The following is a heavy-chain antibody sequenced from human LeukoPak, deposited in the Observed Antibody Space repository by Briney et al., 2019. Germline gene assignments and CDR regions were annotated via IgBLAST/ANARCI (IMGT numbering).Heavy chain of an antibody. V-gene: IGHV3-30*04. Sequence: GGSLRLSCAASGFTFSSYAMHWVRQAPGKGLEWVAVISYDGSNKYYADSVKGRFTIPRDNSKNTLYLQMNSLRAEDTAVYYCARIAMVRGVIDDYWGQGTLVTVSS. J-gene: IGHJ4*02. D-gene: IGHD3-10*01. CDR2: ISYDGSNK. CDR3: ARIAMVRGVIDDY. CDR1: GFTFSSYA.